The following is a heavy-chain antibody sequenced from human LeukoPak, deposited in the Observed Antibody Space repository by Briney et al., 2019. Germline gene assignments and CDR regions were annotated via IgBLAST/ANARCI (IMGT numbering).Heavy chain of an antibody. J-gene: IGHJ6*03. V-gene: IGHV4-4*07. CDR3: ARDLLYSSSTSYYDYYYYMDV. CDR2: IYTSGST. Sequence: SETLSLTCTVSGGSISSYYWSWIRQPAGKGLEWIGRIYTSGSTNYNPSLKSRVTMSVDTSKNQFSLKLSSVTAADTAVYYCARDLLYSSSTSYYDYYYYMDVWGKGTTVTISS. CDR1: GGSISSYY. D-gene: IGHD2-2*01.